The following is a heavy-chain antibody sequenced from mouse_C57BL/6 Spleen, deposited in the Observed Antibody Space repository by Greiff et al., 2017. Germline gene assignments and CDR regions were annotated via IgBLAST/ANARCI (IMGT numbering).Heavy chain of an antibody. D-gene: IGHD2-2*01. J-gene: IGHJ4*01. CDR3: AGVYYGYDRAMDY. Sequence: EVLLLESGGGLVQPGGSLSLSCAASGFTFTDYYMSWVRQPPGKALEWLGFISNKANGYTTEYSASVKGRFTISRDNSQSILYLQMNALRAEDSATYYCAGVYYGYDRAMDYWGQGTSGTVSS. CDR1: GFTFTDYY. CDR2: ISNKANGYTT. V-gene: IGHV7-3*01.